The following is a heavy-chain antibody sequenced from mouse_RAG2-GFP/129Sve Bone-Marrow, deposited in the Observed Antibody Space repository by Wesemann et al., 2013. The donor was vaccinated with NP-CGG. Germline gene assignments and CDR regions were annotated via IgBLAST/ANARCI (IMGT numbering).Heavy chain of an antibody. V-gene: IGHV1-67*01. Sequence: VISTYYGDASYNQKFKGKATMTVDKSSSTAYMELARLTSEDSAIYYCAREVRTGLDYWGQGTTLTVSS. D-gene: IGHD3-2*02. CDR3: AREVRTGLDY. CDR2: ISTYYGDA. J-gene: IGHJ2*01.